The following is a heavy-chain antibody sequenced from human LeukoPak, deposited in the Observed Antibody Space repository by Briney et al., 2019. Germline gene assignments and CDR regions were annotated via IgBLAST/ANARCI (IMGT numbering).Heavy chain of an antibody. Sequence: GGSLRLSCAASGFTFSSYEMNWVRQAPGKGLEGVSYISSSGNAIYYADSVKGRLTISRDNAKNSLYLQMNSLRAEDTAVYYCAINGFSSGWYEPYYFGNWGQGTLVTVSS. CDR3: AINGFSSGWYEPYYFGN. J-gene: IGHJ4*02. V-gene: IGHV3-48*03. CDR2: ISSSGNAI. D-gene: IGHD6-19*01. CDR1: GFTFSSYE.